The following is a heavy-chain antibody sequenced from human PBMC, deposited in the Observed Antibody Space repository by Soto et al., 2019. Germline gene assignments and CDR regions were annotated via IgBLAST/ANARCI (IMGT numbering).Heavy chain of an antibody. CDR2: IIPIFGTA. CDR3: AREVDGGYNYFFDY. D-gene: IGHD5-12*01. J-gene: IGHJ4*02. Sequence: GASVKVSCKASGGTFSSYAISCVRQAPGQGLEWMGGIIPIFGTANYAQKFQGRVTITADESTSTAYMELSSLRSEDTAVYYCAREVDGGYNYFFDYWGQGTLVTVSS. V-gene: IGHV1-69*13. CDR1: GGTFSSYA.